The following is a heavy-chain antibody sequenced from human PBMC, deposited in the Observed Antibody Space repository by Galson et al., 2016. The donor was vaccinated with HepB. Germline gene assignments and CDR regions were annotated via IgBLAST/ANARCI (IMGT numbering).Heavy chain of an antibody. CDR2: IYRGGNT. J-gene: IGHJ4*02. CDR1: GFTVSNNY. V-gene: IGHV3-66*01. CDR3: AGAPTDYFASSGYYPPEN. D-gene: IGHD3-22*01. Sequence: SLRLSCAASGFTVSNNYMSWVRQAPGKGLEWVSVIYRGGNTYYADSVEGRFTISRDNSKNTLYLQMNSLRVEDTAVYYCAGAPTDYFASSGYYPPENWGQGTLVTVSS.